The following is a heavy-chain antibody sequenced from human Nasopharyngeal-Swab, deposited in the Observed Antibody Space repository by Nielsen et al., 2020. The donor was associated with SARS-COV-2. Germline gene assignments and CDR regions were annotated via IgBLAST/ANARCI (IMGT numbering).Heavy chain of an antibody. D-gene: IGHD6-13*01. Sequence: GGSLRLSCAASGFTFDDYAMHWVRQAPGKGLEWVSGISWTSVSIGYADSVKGRFTISRDNAKNSLYLQMNSLRAEDTALYYCAKGIAAAGSRCLDYWGQGTLVTVSS. CDR3: AKGIAAAGSRCLDY. CDR2: ISWTSVSI. V-gene: IGHV3-9*01. J-gene: IGHJ4*02. CDR1: GFTFDDYA.